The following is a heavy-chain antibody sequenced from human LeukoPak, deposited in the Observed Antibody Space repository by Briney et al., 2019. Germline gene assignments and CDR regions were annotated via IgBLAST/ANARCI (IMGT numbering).Heavy chain of an antibody. V-gene: IGHV3-7*01. Sequence: GGSLRLSCAASGFTFSSYWMSWVRQAPGKGLEWVANIKQDGSEKYYVDSVKGRFTISRDNAKNSLYLQMNSLRAGDTAVYYCARVQPYYYYYGMDVWGQGTTVTVSS. CDR1: GFTFSSYW. J-gene: IGHJ6*02. D-gene: IGHD1-14*01. CDR2: IKQDGSEK. CDR3: ARVQPYYYYYGMDV.